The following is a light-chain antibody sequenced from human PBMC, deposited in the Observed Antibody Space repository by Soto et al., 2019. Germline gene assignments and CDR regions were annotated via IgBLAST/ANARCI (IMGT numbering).Light chain of an antibody. J-gene: IGLJ1*01. CDR3: SSYKSSSTLPYV. CDR2: DVN. V-gene: IGLV2-14*01. Sequence: ALTQPASVSGSPGQSITISCTGTSSDVGGYNLVSWYQQYPDKAPKLMIFDVNTRPSGVSNRFSGSKSGNTASLTISGLQAEDEADYYCSSYKSSSTLPYVFGTGTKLTVL. CDR1: SSDVGGYNL.